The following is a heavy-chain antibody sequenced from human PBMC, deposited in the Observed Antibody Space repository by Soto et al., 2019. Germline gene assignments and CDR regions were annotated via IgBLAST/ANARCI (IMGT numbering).Heavy chain of an antibody. D-gene: IGHD5-18*01. CDR2: IYYSGST. V-gene: IGHV4-59*01. CDR3: ARGRIQLYYFDY. J-gene: IGHJ4*02. CDR1: CGSISSYY. Sequence: PSETLSLTCTVSCGSISSYYWSWIRQPPGKGLEWIGYIYYSGSTNYNPSLKSRVTISVDTSKNQFSLKLSSVTAADTAVYYCARGRIQLYYFDYWGQGTLVTVSS.